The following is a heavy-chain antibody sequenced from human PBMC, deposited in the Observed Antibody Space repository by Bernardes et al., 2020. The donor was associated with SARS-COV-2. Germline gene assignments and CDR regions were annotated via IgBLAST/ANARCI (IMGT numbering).Heavy chain of an antibody. V-gene: IGHV3-23*01. J-gene: IGHJ4*02. Sequence: GGSLRLSCAASGFTFSSSGMSWVRQAPGKGPEWVSGISANGVSTYYADSVKGRFTISRDNSKNTLYLQMNSLRAEDTAVYYCANRPNYIVATSWGKGTLVTVSS. CDR3: ANRPNYIVATS. CDR2: ISANGVST. CDR1: GFTFSSSG. D-gene: IGHD5-12*01.